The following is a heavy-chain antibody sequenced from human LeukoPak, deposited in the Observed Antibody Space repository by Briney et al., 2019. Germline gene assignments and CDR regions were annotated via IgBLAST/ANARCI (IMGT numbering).Heavy chain of an antibody. Sequence: GESLKISCKGSGYSFPTFWIGWVRQMPGKGLEWMGIIYPGDSDTRYSPSFQGQVTISADKSISTAYLQWSSLKASDTAMYYCTRQEGATRDYWGQGTLVTVSS. D-gene: IGHD1-26*01. CDR3: TRQEGATRDY. J-gene: IGHJ4*02. CDR2: IYPGDSDT. V-gene: IGHV5-51*01. CDR1: GYSFPTFW.